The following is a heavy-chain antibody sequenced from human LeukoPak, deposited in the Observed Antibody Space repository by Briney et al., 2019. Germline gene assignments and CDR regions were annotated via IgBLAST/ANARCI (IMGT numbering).Heavy chain of an antibody. CDR2: INHSGST. CDR1: GGSLSGYY. V-gene: IGHV4-34*01. CDR3: AREGRRDTAMVIDY. Sequence: SETLSLTCAVYGGSLSGYYWSWIRQPPGKGLEWIGEINHSGSTNYNPSLKSRVTISVDTSKNQFSLKLSSVTAADTAVYYCAREGRRDTAMVIDYWGQGTLVTVSS. J-gene: IGHJ4*02. D-gene: IGHD5-18*01.